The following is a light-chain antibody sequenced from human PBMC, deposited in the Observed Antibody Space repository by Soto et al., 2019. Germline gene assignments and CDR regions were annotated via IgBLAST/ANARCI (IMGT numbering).Light chain of an antibody. CDR2: GAS. CDR1: QSVNDY. V-gene: IGKV3-11*01. Sequence: EIGLTQSPATLSLSPGERATLSCRASQSVNDYLAWYQQKPGQAPRLLIYGASNRATGIPVRFSGSGSGTDFTLTISSLEPEDFSVYYCQHRGRWPRTFGQGTKLEIK. J-gene: IGKJ2*01. CDR3: QHRGRWPRT.